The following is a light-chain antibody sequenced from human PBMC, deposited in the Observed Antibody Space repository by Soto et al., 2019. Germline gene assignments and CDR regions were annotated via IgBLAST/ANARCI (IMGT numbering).Light chain of an antibody. J-gene: IGLJ1*01. Sequence: QSVLTQPASVSGSPGQSITISCSGTSSDVGSSNLVSWYQQHPGKAPKLIIFEGDRRLSGVSGRFSGSKSGNTASLTISGLQAEDEADYYCCSFARSTTFYVFGTGTKVTVL. V-gene: IGLV2-23*01. CDR3: CSFARSTTFYV. CDR1: SSDVGSSNL. CDR2: EGD.